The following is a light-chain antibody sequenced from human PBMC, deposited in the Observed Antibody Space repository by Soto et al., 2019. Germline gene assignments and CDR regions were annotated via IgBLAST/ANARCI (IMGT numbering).Light chain of an antibody. J-gene: IGKJ2*01. V-gene: IGKV3-15*01. CDR1: QSVRSN. CDR3: QQCNNWPYT. CDR2: DAS. Sequence: EVVMTQSPATLSVSPGEGATLSCRASQSVRSNLVWYQQKPGQPPRLLIYDASTRATGIPARFSGSGSGTDFTLTISSLQSEDFALYFCQQCNNWPYTFGLGTKLEIK.